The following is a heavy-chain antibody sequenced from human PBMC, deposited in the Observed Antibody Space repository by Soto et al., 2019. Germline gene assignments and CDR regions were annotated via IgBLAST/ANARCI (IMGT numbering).Heavy chain of an antibody. CDR1: GGTFSSYT. CDR2: IIPILGIA. J-gene: IGHJ6*03. CDR3: ARFSGIAAAGHYYYMDV. D-gene: IGHD6-13*01. Sequence: SVKVSCKASGGTFSSYTISWVRQAPGQGLEWMGRIIPILGIANYAQKFQGRVTITADKSTSTAYMELSSLRSEDTAVYYCARFSGIAAAGHYYYMDVWGKGTTVTVSS. V-gene: IGHV1-69*02.